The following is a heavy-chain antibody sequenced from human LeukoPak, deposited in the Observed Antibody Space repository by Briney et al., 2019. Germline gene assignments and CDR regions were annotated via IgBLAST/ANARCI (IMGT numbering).Heavy chain of an antibody. D-gene: IGHD3-10*01. J-gene: IGHJ4*02. CDR3: ARDLAVRGVMYY. V-gene: IGHV1-69*01. Sequence: GASVKVSCKASGGTFSSYAISWVRQAPGQGLEWMGGIIPIFGTANYAQKFQGRVTITADESTSTAYMELSSLRSEDTAVYCCARDLAVRGVMYYWGQGTLVTVSS. CDR1: GGTFSSYA. CDR2: IIPIFGTA.